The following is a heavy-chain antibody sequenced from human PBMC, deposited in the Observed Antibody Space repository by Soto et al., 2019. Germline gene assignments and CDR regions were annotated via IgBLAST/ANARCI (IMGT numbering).Heavy chain of an antibody. V-gene: IGHV3-21*01. J-gene: IGHJ4*02. CDR1: GFTFSSYS. CDR3: AREVYGSGSYRTY. Sequence: EVQLVESGGGLVKPGGSLRLSCAASGFTFSSYSMHWVRQAPGKGLEWVSSISSSSSYIYYADSVKGRFTISRDNAKNSLYLQMNSLRAEDTAVYYCAREVYGSGSYRTYWGQGTLVTVSS. CDR2: ISSSSSYI. D-gene: IGHD3-10*01.